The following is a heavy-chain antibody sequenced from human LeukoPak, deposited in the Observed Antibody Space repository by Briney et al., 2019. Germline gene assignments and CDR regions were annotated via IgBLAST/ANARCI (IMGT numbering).Heavy chain of an antibody. CDR2: IYSGGST. CDR1: GFTVSSNY. D-gene: IGHD3-10*01. V-gene: IGHV3-66*01. J-gene: IGHJ4*02. CDR3: ARDPAGCYGSGGFDY. Sequence: PGGSLRLSCAASGFTVSSNYMSWVRQAPGKGLEWVSVIYSGGSTYYADSVKGRFTISRDNSKNTLYLQMNSLRADDTAVYYCARDPAGCYGSGGFDYWGQGTLVTVSP.